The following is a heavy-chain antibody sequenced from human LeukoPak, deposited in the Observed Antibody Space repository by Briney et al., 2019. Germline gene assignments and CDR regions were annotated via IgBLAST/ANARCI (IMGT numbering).Heavy chain of an antibody. CDR3: VRGDGDLFDF. D-gene: IGHD4-17*01. J-gene: IGHJ4*02. CDR2: ISKTSTNV. Sequence: GVSLRLSCAASGFTFRTYNMNWVRQAPGKGLEWVSFISKTSTNVYYGDSVRGRFTISRDNAKNSIHLQMTSLRADDTAVYYCVRGDGDLFDFWGQGILVSVSS. CDR1: GFTFRTYN. V-gene: IGHV3-21*06.